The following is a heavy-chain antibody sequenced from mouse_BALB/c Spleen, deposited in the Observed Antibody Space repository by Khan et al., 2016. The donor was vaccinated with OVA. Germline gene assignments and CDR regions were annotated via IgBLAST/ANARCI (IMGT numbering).Heavy chain of an antibody. CDR3: TTNYDCARGFTY. V-gene: IGHV2-2*02. CDR2: IWSGGST. Sequence: VELVESGPGLVQPSQSLSITCTVSGFSLTNYGVHWVRQSPGKGLEWLGLIWSGGSTVYNAAFISRLSISKDNSKRQVFFKNKSLQENNTVTYEDTTNYDCARGFTYWGQGTLVTVSA. CDR1: GFSLTNYG. J-gene: IGHJ3*01. D-gene: IGHD2-4*01.